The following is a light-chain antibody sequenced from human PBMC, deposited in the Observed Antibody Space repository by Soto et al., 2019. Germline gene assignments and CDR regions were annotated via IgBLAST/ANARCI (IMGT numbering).Light chain of an antibody. Sequence: SALAPPASVSGSPGQSVTISCTGTSRNVGLYRAISWYQQHPVKAPKPILYEVSRRPSVVSNRFSGSKSGNTASLTISGLQPEDEADYYCFSYASTSTHFFGTGTKVTVL. V-gene: IGLV2-23*02. CDR1: SRNVGLYRA. J-gene: IGLJ1*01. CDR3: FSYASTSTHF. CDR2: EVS.